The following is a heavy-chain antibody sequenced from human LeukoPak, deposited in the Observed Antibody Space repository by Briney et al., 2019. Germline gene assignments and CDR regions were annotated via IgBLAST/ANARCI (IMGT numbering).Heavy chain of an antibody. Sequence: GGSLRLSCAASGFTFSSYSMNWVRQAPGKGLEWVSSISSSSSYIYYADSVKGRFTISRDNAKNSLYLQMNSLRAEDTAVYYCARAGYSYGNNWFDPWGQGTLDTVSS. D-gene: IGHD5-18*01. CDR2: ISSSSSYI. V-gene: IGHV3-21*01. J-gene: IGHJ5*02. CDR3: ARAGYSYGNNWFDP. CDR1: GFTFSSYS.